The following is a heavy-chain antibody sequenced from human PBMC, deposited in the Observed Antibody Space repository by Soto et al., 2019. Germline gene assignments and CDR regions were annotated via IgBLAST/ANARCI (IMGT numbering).Heavy chain of an antibody. V-gene: IGHV4-59*08. CDR1: GASISDYF. CDR2: FYYAETV. Sequence: SETLSLTCTVAGASISDYFWTWIRQPPGKGLEWIGYFYYAETVYNNPSLNSRVAVSLDTSKNHFSLKLTSVTAADTAVYYCARTFDYYGMDVWGQGTTVTVSS. J-gene: IGHJ6*02. CDR3: ARTFDYYGMDV.